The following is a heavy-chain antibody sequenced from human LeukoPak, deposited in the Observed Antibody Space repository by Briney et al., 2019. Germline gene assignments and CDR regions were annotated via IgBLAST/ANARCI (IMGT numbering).Heavy chain of an antibody. Sequence: GGSLRLSCAASGFTFSSYAMSWVRQPPGKGLQWVSGISTSGGNTYYADSVKGRCTISRGNSNNTLYLQMNSLRAEDTAVYYCAKSPGAVAGTQVYFDYWGQGTLVTVSS. CDR3: AKSPGAVAGTQVYFDY. CDR1: GFTFSSYA. J-gene: IGHJ4*02. CDR2: ISTSGGNT. D-gene: IGHD6-19*01. V-gene: IGHV3-23*01.